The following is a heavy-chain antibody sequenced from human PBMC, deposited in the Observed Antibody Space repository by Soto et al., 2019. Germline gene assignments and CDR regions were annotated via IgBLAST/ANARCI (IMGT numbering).Heavy chain of an antibody. J-gene: IGHJ4*02. D-gene: IGHD1-26*01. CDR3: ATRGYKRGSGIVGASFDY. CDR2: FDPEDGET. Sequence: ASVKVSCKVSGYTLTELSMHWVRQAPGKGLEWMGGFDPEDGETIYAQKFQGRVTMTEDTSTDTAYMELSSLRSEDTAVYYCATRGYKRGSGIVGASFDYWGQGTLVTVSS. V-gene: IGHV1-24*01. CDR1: GYTLTELS.